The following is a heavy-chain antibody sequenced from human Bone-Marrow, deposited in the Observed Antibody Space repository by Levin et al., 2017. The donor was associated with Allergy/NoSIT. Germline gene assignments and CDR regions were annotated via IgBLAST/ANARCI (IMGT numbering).Heavy chain of an antibody. V-gene: IGHV3-21*01. CDR1: GFTFSTYS. CDR2: ISSSGSSI. J-gene: IGHJ4*02. D-gene: IGHD3-22*01. Sequence: GGSLRLSCAASGFTFSTYSMNWVRQAPGKGLEWVSFISSSGSSIYDADSVKGRFTISRDNAKNSLHLQMNSLRAEDTAVYYCARDRSYDSSGEIDYWGQGTLVTVSS. CDR3: ARDRSYDSSGEIDY.